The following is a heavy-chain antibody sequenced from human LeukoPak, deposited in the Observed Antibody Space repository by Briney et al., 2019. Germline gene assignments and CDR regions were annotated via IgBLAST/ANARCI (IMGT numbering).Heavy chain of an antibody. CDR3: ARVFILTGYYISYYFDY. Sequence: GEARKISGKGSGYSFTSYWISWVRQMPGKCLDWMGRIDPSYSYTNYSLSFQGHVTISDDKSLSTAYMQWSSLKASDTAMYYCARVFILTGYYISYYFDYWGQGNLVTVSS. CDR2: IDPSYSYT. J-gene: IGHJ4*02. D-gene: IGHD3-9*01. CDR1: GYSFTSYW. V-gene: IGHV5-10-1*01.